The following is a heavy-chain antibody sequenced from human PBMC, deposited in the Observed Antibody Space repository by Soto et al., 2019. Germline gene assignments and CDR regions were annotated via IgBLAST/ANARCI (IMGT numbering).Heavy chain of an antibody. Sequence: PGESLKISCKGSGYSFTSHWISWVRQMPGKGLEWMGRIDPTDSYTVYSPSFKGQVTFSVDKSINTAYLQWSSLKASDTAIYYCARLGFCFRPNSCSNWYLELWGRGTLVPVSS. CDR2: IDPTDSYT. CDR3: ARLGFCFRPNSCSNWYLEL. V-gene: IGHV5-10-1*04. J-gene: IGHJ2*01. D-gene: IGHD2-2*01. CDR1: GYSFTSHW.